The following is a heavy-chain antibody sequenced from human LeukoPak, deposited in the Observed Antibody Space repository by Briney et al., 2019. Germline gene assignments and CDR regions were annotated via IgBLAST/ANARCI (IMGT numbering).Heavy chain of an antibody. CDR1: GYTFTTYG. CDR2: ISAYNGNT. CDR3: ARDLGYCSSTSCPNIDY. J-gene: IGHJ4*02. V-gene: IGHV1-18*01. D-gene: IGHD2-2*01. Sequence: ASVKVSCKASGYTFTTYGISLVRQAPGQGLEWMGWISAYNGNTNYAQKLLGRVTMTTDTSTSTAYMELRSLRSDDTAVYYCARDLGYCSSTSCPNIDYWGQGTLVTVSS.